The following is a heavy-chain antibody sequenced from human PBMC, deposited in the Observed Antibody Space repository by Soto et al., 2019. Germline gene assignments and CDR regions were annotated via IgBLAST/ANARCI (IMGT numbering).Heavy chain of an antibody. CDR2: IYWDDDK. J-gene: IGHJ5*02. CDR3: AHYFYGDYEGNGFDP. D-gene: IGHD4-17*01. CDR1: GFSLSTSGVG. Sequence: QITLKESGPTLVKPTQTLTLTCTFSGFSLSTSGVGVGWIRQPPGKALEWLALIYWDDDKRYSPSLKSRLTITKDTTKNQVILTMTQMGPVDTAAYSWAHYFYGDYEGNGFDPWGQGTLVTVSS. V-gene: IGHV2-5*02.